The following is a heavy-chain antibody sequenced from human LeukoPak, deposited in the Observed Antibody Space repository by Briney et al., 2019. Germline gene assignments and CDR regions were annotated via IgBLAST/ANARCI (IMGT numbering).Heavy chain of an antibody. Sequence: PSETLSLTCAVDGGSFSGYYWSWIRQPPGKGLEWIGEINHSGSTNYNPSLKSRVTISVDTSKNQFSLELSSATAADTAVYYCARDTYYYDSSGYYYLDYWGQGTLVTVSS. CDR3: ARDTYYYDSSGYYYLDY. CDR1: GGSFSGYY. J-gene: IGHJ4*02. CDR2: INHSGST. D-gene: IGHD3-22*01. V-gene: IGHV4-34*01.